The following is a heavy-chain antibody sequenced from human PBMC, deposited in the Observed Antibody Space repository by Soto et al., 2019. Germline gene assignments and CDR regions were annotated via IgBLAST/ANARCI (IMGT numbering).Heavy chain of an antibody. CDR1: GGSIISGY. CDR3: AGLRGYAGSPIDY. Sequence: SETLSLTCTVSGGSIISGYWSWIRQPPGKGLEWIGYISYSGNANYNPSLKSRVTMSVDTPKNQFSLRLSSVTTADTAVYYCAGLRGYAGSPIDYWGQGTLVTVSS. D-gene: IGHD2-15*01. V-gene: IGHV4-59*01. J-gene: IGHJ4*02. CDR2: ISYSGNA.